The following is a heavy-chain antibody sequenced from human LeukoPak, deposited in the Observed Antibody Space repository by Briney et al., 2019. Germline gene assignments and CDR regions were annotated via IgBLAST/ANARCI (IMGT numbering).Heavy chain of an antibody. CDR1: GYTFTGYY. CDR2: INPNSGGT. J-gene: IGHJ4*02. V-gene: IGHV1-2*02. D-gene: IGHD5-18*01. CDR3: AREKNRSLGYSYGLGY. Sequence: ASVKVSCTASGYTFTGYYMHWVRQAPGQGLEWMGWINPNSGGTNYAQKFQGRVTMTRDTSISTAYMELSRLRSGDTAVYYCAREKNRSLGYSYGLGYWGQGTLVTVSS.